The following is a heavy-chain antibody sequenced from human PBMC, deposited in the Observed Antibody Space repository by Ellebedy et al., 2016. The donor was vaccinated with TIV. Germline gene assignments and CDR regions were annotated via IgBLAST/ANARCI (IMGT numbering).Heavy chain of an antibody. CDR3: AIPNVGIPAPAGYYHEYGPNWFDP. D-gene: IGHD6-13*01. CDR2: IIPILGIV. J-gene: IGHJ5*02. Sequence: AASVKVSCKASGGTFSSYAISWVRQAPGQGLEWMGRIIPILGIVNYPQKFQGRVTITADKSTSTAYMELSSLRSEDTAVYYCAIPNVGIPAPAGYYHEYGPNWFDPWGQGTLVTVSS. CDR1: GGTFSSYA. V-gene: IGHV1-69*04.